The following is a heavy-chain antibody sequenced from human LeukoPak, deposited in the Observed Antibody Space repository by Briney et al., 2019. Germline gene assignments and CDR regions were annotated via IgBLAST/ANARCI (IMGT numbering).Heavy chain of an antibody. CDR2: IYSGGST. Sequence: GGSLRLSCAASGFTVSSNYMSWVRQAPGKGLEWVSVIYSGGSTYYADSVKGRFTISRDNSKNTLYLQMNSLRAEDTAVYYCARAGGGPTTLYWYFDLWGRGTLVTVSS. D-gene: IGHD1-7*01. CDR3: ARAGGGPTTLYWYFDL. V-gene: IGHV3-53*05. CDR1: GFTVSSNY. J-gene: IGHJ2*01.